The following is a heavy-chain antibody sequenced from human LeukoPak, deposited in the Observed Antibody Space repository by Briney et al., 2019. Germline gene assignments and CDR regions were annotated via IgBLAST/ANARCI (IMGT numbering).Heavy chain of an antibody. CDR3: ARCRYYDSSGYYP. CDR1: GGSFSGYY. J-gene: IGHJ5*02. V-gene: IGHV4-34*01. D-gene: IGHD3-22*01. Sequence: SETLSLTCAAYGGSFSGYYWSWIRQPPGEGLEWIGEINHSGSTNYNPSLKSRVTISVDTSKNQFSLKLSSVTAADTAVYYCARCRYYDSSGYYPWGQGTLVTVSS. CDR2: INHSGST.